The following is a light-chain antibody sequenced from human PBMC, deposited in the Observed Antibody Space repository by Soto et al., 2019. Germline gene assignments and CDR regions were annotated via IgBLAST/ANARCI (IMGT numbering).Light chain of an antibody. CDR3: QQYVTSPLT. J-gene: IGKJ4*01. CDR2: EAF. CDR1: QSVSSY. Sequence: EIVLTQSPATLSLSPGERATLSCRASQSVSSYLAWYQQKPGQAPRLLIYEAFSRSTGIPDRFSGSASGTDFTLTISRLEPEDFAVYYCQQYVTSPLTFGGGTKVDI. V-gene: IGKV3-20*01.